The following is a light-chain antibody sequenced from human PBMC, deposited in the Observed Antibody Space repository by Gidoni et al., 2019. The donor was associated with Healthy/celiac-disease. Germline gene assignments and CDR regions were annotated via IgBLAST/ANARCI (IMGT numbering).Light chain of an antibody. Sequence: GTSSDVGGYNYVSWYQQHPGKAPKLMIYDVSNRPSGVSNRFSGSKSGNTASLTISGLQAEDEADYYCSSYTSSSSVVFGGGTKLTVL. J-gene: IGLJ2*01. V-gene: IGLV2-14*04. CDR3: SSYTSSSSVV. CDR1: SSDVGGYNY. CDR2: DVS.